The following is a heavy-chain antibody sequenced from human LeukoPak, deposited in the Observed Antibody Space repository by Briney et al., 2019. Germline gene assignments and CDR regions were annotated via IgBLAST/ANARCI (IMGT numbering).Heavy chain of an antibody. Sequence: ASVKVSCKASGYTFTGYYMHWVRQAPGQGLESMGWINPNSGGTNYAQKFQGRVTMTRDTSISTAYMELSRLRSDDTAVYYCARGLYYDFWSGNYNWFDPWGQGTLVTVSS. D-gene: IGHD3-3*01. CDR2: INPNSGGT. CDR1: GYTFTGYY. CDR3: ARGLYYDFWSGNYNWFDP. V-gene: IGHV1-2*02. J-gene: IGHJ5*02.